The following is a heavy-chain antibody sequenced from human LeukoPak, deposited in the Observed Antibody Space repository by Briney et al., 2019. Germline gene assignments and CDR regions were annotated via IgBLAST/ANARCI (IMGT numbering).Heavy chain of an antibody. D-gene: IGHD3-16*01. CDR3: ARVVLWGTDEYYFDY. J-gene: IGHJ4*02. CDR1: GFTFSSYG. Sequence: GGSLRLSCAASGFTFSSYGMHWVRQAPGEGLEWVAVIWYDGSNKYYAGSVKGRFTISRDNSKNTLYLQMNSLRAEDTAVYYCARVVLWGTDEYYFDYWGQGTLVTVSS. CDR2: IWYDGSNK. V-gene: IGHV3-33*01.